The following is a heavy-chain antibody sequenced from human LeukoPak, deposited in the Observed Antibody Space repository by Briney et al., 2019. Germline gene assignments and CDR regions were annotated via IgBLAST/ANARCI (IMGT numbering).Heavy chain of an antibody. J-gene: IGHJ4*02. CDR3: ARDTGAARPYFDY. D-gene: IGHD6-6*01. CDR2: ISSSSSYI. CDR1: GFTFSSYS. V-gene: IGHV3-21*01. Sequence: GGSLRLSCAASGFTFSSYSMNWVRQAPGKGLEWVSSISSSSSYIYYADSVKGRFTISRDNSKNTLYLQMNSLRAEDTAVYYCARDTGAARPYFDYWGQGTLVTVSS.